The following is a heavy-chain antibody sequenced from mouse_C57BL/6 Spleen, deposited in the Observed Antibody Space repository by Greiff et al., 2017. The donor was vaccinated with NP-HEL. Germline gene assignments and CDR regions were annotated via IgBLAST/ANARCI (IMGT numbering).Heavy chain of an antibody. CDR1: GFTFSDYG. D-gene: IGHD4-1*01. CDR2: ISSGSSTI. CDR3: ARGAGTGYFDY. J-gene: IGHJ2*01. V-gene: IGHV5-17*01. Sequence: EVNVVESGGGLVKPGGSLKLSCAASGFTFSDYGMHWVRQAPEKGLEWVAYISSGSSTIYYVDTVKGRFTISRDNAKNTLFLQMTSLRSEDTAMYYCARGAGTGYFDYWGQGTTLTVSS.